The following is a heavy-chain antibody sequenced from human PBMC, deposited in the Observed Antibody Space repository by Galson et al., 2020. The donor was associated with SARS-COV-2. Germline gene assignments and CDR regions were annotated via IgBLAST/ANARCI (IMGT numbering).Heavy chain of an antibody. CDR1: GFTVSSNY. D-gene: IGHD2-2*01. Sequence: GESLKISCAASGFTVSSNYMSWVRQAPGKGLEWVSVIYSGGSTYYADSVKGRFTISRDNSKNTLYLQMNSLRAEDTAVYYCARLREDSSTSWPFEAGYYYGMDVWGQGTTVTVSS. V-gene: IGHV3-53*01. J-gene: IGHJ6*02. CDR3: ARLREDSSTSWPFEAGYYYGMDV. CDR2: IYSGGST.